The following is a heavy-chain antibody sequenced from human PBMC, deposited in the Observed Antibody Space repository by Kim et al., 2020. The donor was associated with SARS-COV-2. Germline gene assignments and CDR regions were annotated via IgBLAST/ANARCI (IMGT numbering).Heavy chain of an antibody. D-gene: IGHD3-10*01. CDR2: IKSKTDGGTT. Sequence: GGSLRLSCAASGFTFSNAWMSWVRQAPGKGLEWVGRIKSKTDGGTTDYAAPVKGRFTISRDDSKNTLYLQMNSLKTEDTAVYYCTTVFQVVVRGLLYGRFDPWGQGTLVTVSS. CDR3: TTVFQVVVRGLLYGRFDP. V-gene: IGHV3-15*01. J-gene: IGHJ5*02. CDR1: GFTFSNAW.